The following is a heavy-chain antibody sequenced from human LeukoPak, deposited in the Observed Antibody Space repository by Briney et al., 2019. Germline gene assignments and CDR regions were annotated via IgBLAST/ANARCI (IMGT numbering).Heavy chain of an antibody. CDR3: ASTNPDYYDSSGYSPAPPGY. CDR1: GGSISSSSYY. V-gene: IGHV4-39*01. D-gene: IGHD3-22*01. J-gene: IGHJ4*02. Sequence: SETLSLTCTVSGGSISSSSYYWGWIRQPPGKGLEWIGSIYYSGSTYYNPSLKSRVTISVDTSKNQFSLKLSSVTAADTAVYYCASTNPDYYDSSGYSPAPPGYWGQGTLVTVSS. CDR2: IYYSGST.